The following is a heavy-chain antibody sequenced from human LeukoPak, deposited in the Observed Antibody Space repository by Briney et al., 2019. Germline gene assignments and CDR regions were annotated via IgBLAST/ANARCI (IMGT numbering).Heavy chain of an antibody. CDR2: IRDSDGRT. D-gene: IGHD6-25*01. CDR3: AKSGNTETVDY. V-gene: IGHV3-23*01. J-gene: IGHJ4*02. CDR1: GFTLSSYA. Sequence: PGGSLRLSCAASGFTLSSYAMSWVRQTPGKGLESVSTIRDSDGRTYYADSVVGRFTISRGNSTNTLYLQMTSLRAGDTAIYYCAKSGNTETVDYWGQGTLVTVSS.